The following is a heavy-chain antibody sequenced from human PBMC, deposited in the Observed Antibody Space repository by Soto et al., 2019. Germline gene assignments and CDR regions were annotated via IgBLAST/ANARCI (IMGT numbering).Heavy chain of an antibody. V-gene: IGHV3-21*01. CDR3: TRDRGSDVPDEVSAY. D-gene: IGHD3-10*01. J-gene: IGHJ4*02. Sequence: VQVVESGGGLVTPGGSLRLSCEGSGFSFSNSSMNWLRQAPGKGLEWVASIGSGGGYIYYSDSVRGRFTISRDNAKSXXHLXMXXXXXXXTAVYFCTRDRGSDVPDEVSAYWGQGTLVTVSS. CDR1: GFSFSNSS. CDR2: IGSGGGYI.